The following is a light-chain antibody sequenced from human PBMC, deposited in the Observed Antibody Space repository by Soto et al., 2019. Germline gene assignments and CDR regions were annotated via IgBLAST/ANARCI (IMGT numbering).Light chain of an antibody. CDR3: GTWDNNLSVWV. CDR2: DDN. V-gene: IGLV1-51*01. Sequence: QSVLTQPPSVSAAPGQKVTISCSGSSSNIGNDYVSWYQQFPGTAPRLLIYDDNKRPSGIPDRFSGSKSGTSATLGISGLQTGDEADYYCGTWDNNLSVWVFGGGTKLTVL. J-gene: IGLJ3*02. CDR1: SSNIGNDY.